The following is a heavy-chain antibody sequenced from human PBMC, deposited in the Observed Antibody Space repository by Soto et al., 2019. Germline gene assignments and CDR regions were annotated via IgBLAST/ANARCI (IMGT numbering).Heavy chain of an antibody. CDR3: GRQGGAPGAYYGDLDL. Sequence: GESLKISCQASGYTFIYFWVAWVRQVPGKGLEWMGVIYPGASDIRYSPSFEGHVTISADKSTNTAYLQWSSLEAADTAIYYCGRQGGAPGAYYGDLDLWGRGPLVIVCS. CDR2: IYPGASDI. J-gene: IGHJ4*02. V-gene: IGHV5-51*01. D-gene: IGHD3-16*01. CDR1: GYTFIYFW.